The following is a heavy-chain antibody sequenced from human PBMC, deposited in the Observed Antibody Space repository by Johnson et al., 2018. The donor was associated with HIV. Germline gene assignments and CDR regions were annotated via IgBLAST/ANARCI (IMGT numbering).Heavy chain of an antibody. CDR3: ARVSICSGYPDAFDI. D-gene: IGHD3-3*01. Sequence: QVQLVESGGGVVQPGGSLRLSCAASGFTFSSYGMHWVRQAPGKGLEWVAFIRYDGSNKYYADSVKGRFTISRDNSKNTLYLQMNSLRAEDTAVYYCARVSICSGYPDAFDIWGQGTMVTVSS. CDR1: GFTFSSYG. J-gene: IGHJ3*02. CDR2: IRYDGSNK. V-gene: IGHV3-30*02.